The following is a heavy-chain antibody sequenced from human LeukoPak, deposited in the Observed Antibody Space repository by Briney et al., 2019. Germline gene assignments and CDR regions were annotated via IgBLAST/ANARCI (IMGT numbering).Heavy chain of an antibody. CDR1: GGSISSSSYY. CDR2: ISYTGST. Sequence: SETLSLTCSVSGGSISSSSYYWGWIRQPPGTGLEWIGSISYTGSTFYNPSLKSRVSVSLDTSKNQFSLKLSSVTAADTAVYYCARQTNWFDPWGQGTLVTVSS. V-gene: IGHV4-39*07. J-gene: IGHJ5*02. CDR3: ARQTNWFDP.